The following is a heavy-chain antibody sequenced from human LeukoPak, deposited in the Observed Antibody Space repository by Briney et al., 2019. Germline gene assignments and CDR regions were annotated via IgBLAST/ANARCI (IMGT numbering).Heavy chain of an antibody. CDR3: IRTTYYSDSSGYVPDFDS. CDR2: IKSRTDGWTT. Sequence: GGSLRLSCAASGFTFSKAYMSWVRQSPGKGLEWVGRIKSRTDGWTTDYAERVKGRITTSRDDSKNMLYLQMNSLKPEDTAMYYCIRTTYYSDSSGYVPDFDSWGQGTLVTVSS. V-gene: IGHV3-15*01. J-gene: IGHJ4*02. CDR1: GFTFSKAY. D-gene: IGHD3-22*01.